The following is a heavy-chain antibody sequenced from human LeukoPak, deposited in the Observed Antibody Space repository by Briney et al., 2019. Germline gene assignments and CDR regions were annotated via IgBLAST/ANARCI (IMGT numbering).Heavy chain of an antibody. J-gene: IGHJ4*02. V-gene: IGHV3-23*01. Sequence: GGSLRLSCAASGFTFSSYGMSWVRQAPGKGLEWVSAISGSGGSTYYADSVKGRFTISRDNSKNTLYLQMNSLRAEDTAVYYCASYYDYVWGSYWSYFDYWGQGTLVTVSS. CDR2: ISGSGGST. CDR1: GFTFSSYG. CDR3: ASYYDYVWGSYWSYFDY. D-gene: IGHD3-16*01.